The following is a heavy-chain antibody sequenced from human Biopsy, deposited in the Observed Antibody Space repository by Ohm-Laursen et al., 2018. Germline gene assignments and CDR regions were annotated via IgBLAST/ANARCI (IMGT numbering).Heavy chain of an antibody. CDR2: IYGGGSPV. D-gene: IGHD1-26*01. Sequence: LTLTCAASGFAFNLYEMNWVRQAPGKGMEWISYIYGGGSPVSYADSVKGRFTISRGNAQNSLYLHMNSLRAEDTAVYYCARLNSGTYDASDLWGQGTMVIVSS. CDR3: ARLNSGTYDASDL. CDR1: GFAFNLYE. V-gene: IGHV3-48*03. J-gene: IGHJ3*01.